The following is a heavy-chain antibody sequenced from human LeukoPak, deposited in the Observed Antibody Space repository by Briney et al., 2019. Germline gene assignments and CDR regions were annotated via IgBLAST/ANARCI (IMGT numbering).Heavy chain of an antibody. CDR2: IIPIFGTT. CDR3: ARENESRDPPHFDY. CDR1: LGTLSSYA. Sequence: SVNVSCKASLGTLSSYAISGVRQAPGQGLEWMGGIIPIFGTTNYAQKFRGRGTITANKFTRTAYIELSSLRSEDTAVYYCARENESRDPPHFDYWGQGTLVTVSS. J-gene: IGHJ4*02. V-gene: IGHV1-69*06.